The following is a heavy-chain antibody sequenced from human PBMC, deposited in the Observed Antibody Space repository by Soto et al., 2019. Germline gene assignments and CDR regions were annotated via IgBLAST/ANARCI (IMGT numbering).Heavy chain of an antibody. CDR1: GYSFSGGYY. CDR2: IYHSGST. Sequence: SETLSLTCAVSGYSFSGGYYWGCIRHPPEEGLEWIGDIYHSGSTYYTPSLKRRVTISVDTSNNEFSLKLSSVTAADTAVYYCARGVMVEIRSGYQNWFDSWGQGTLVTVSS. CDR3: ARGVMVEIRSGYQNWFDS. D-gene: IGHD3-22*01. V-gene: IGHV4-38-2*01. J-gene: IGHJ5*01.